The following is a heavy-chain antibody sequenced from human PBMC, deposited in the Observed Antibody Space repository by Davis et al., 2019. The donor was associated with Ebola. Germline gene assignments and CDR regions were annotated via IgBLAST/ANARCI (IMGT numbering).Heavy chain of an antibody. D-gene: IGHD5-12*01. J-gene: IGHJ3*02. CDR1: GGTFSSST. V-gene: IGHV1-46*03. CDR2: INPNDGRT. Sequence: ASVKVSCKASGGTFSSSTFNWVRQAPGQGLEWMGMINPNDGRTIYAQKFQGRVTVTRDTSTTTVYMDLSSLRSEDTALYYCTTPGGQDSGYDVFDIWGQGTNVTVSS. CDR3: TTPGGQDSGYDVFDI.